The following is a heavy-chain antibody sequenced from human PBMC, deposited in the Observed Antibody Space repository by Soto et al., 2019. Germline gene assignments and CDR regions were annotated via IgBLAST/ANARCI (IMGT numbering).Heavy chain of an antibody. D-gene: IGHD2-15*01. J-gene: IGHJ4*02. CDR2: IYYSGST. V-gene: IGHV4-61*01. Sequence: QVQLQESGPGLVKPSETLSLTCTVSGGSVSSGSYYWSWIRQPPGKGLEWIGYIYYSGSTKYNPSLESRVTISVDTSKNQFSLKLSSVTAADTAVYYCARAGLVDGSDYWGQGTLVTVSS. CDR1: GGSVSSGSYY. CDR3: ARAGLVDGSDY.